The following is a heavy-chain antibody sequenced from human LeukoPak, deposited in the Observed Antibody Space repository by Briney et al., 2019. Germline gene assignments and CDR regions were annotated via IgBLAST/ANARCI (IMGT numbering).Heavy chain of an antibody. D-gene: IGHD2-2*01. CDR2: ISHTGTT. J-gene: IGHJ4*02. CDR3: VRDIGQLRSGY. CDR1: GYSISSNYF. Sequence: SETLSLTCAVSGYSISSNYFWGWIRQPPGKGLEWIGTISHTGTTFYKPSLKTRIAISLDTSKNQCSLKVNSVTAADTAVYYCVRDIGQLRSGYWGQGTLVTVSS. V-gene: IGHV4-38-2*02.